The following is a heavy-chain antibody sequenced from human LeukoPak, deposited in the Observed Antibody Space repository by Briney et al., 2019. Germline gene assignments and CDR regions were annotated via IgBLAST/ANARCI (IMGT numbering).Heavy chain of an antibody. Sequence: GGSLRLSCTASGVTFSNYYMHWVRQSPGQGLVWVSRINSDGRTTNYADSAKGRFSISSDNATNKLYLQMNRLRYEDKALYYYARGPADGAFMWGDYWGQGTLVTVSS. D-gene: IGHD4/OR15-4a*01. V-gene: IGHV3-74*01. J-gene: IGHJ4*02. CDR2: INSDGRTT. CDR3: ARGPADGAFMWGDY. CDR1: GVTFSNYY.